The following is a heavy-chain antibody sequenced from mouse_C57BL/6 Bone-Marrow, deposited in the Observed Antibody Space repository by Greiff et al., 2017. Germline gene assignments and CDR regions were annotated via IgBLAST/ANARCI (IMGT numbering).Heavy chain of an antibody. J-gene: IGHJ4*01. CDR3: TFYCGYAMYY. CDR2: IDPENGDT. V-gene: IGHV14-4*01. D-gene: IGHD1-1*01. Sequence: VQLQQSGAELVRPGASVKLSCTASGFNIKDDYMHWVKQRPEQGLEGIGWIDPENGDTEYASKIQGKATITADTSSNTAYLQLSSLTSEDTAVYYCTFYCGYAMYYWGQGTSVTVSS. CDR1: GFNIKDDY.